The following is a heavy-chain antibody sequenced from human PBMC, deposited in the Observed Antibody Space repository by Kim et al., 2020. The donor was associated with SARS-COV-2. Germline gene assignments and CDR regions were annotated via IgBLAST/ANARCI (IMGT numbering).Heavy chain of an antibody. V-gene: IGHV4-39*01. CDR2: IYYSGST. Sequence: KGLAWIGSIYYSGSTYYTPSLKSRVTIAVDTSQTQFSLKLSSVTAADTAVYYCGRQAREFPVRFIWFDPWGQETLVTVSS. J-gene: IGHJ5*02. D-gene: IGHD3-10*01. CDR3: GRQAREFPVRFIWFDP.